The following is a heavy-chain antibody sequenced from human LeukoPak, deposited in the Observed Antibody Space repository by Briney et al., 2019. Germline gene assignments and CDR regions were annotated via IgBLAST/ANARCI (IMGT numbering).Heavy chain of an antibody. CDR1: GYTFTGYY. D-gene: IGHD1-1*01. Sequence: ASVKVSCKASGYTFTGYYIHWARQAPGQGLEWMGWINPQNTGTNYAQKFQDRVTMTRDTSIRTAYMVLIRLKSDDTAVFYCARGGPLEWAPDAFDLWGQGTMVTVSS. CDR2: INPQNTGT. V-gene: IGHV1-2*02. CDR3: ARGGPLEWAPDAFDL. J-gene: IGHJ3*01.